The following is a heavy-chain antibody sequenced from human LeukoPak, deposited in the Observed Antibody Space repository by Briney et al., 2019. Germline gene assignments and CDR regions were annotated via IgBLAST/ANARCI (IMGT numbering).Heavy chain of an antibody. Sequence: SETLSLTCTVSGGSISSYYWSWIRQPPGKGLEWIGYIYYSGSTNYNPSLKSRVTISVDTSKNQFSLKLSSVTAADTAVYYCARDRRVTEYYMDVWGKGTTVTISS. V-gene: IGHV4-59*12. D-gene: IGHD5-18*01. J-gene: IGHJ6*03. CDR1: GGSISSYY. CDR3: ARDRRVTEYYMDV. CDR2: IYYSGST.